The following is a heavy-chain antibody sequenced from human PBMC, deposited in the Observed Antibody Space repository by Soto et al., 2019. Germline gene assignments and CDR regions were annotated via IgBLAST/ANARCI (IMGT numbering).Heavy chain of an antibody. CDR2: MNPNSGNT. Sequence: SVKVSCEDCGYRLTSYDINWVRQATGQGLEWMGWMNPNSGNTGYAQKFQGRVTITADKSTSTAYMELSSLRSEDTAVYYCARVRNDILTGYFTRYGFFGMDVWGQGTTVTV. CDR3: ARVRNDILTGYFTRYGFFGMDV. CDR1: GYRLTSYD. V-gene: IGHV1-8*01. D-gene: IGHD3-9*01. J-gene: IGHJ6*02.